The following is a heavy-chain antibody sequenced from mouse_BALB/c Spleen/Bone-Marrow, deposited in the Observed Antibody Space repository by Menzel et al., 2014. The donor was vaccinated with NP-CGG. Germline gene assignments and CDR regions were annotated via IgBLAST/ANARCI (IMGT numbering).Heavy chain of an antibody. J-gene: IGHJ2*01. D-gene: IGHD1-1*01. V-gene: IGHV1-4*02. CDR2: IDPSNTYT. Sequence: QVQLQQSAAELARPGASVKMSCTASGYTFTSYTMQWVKQRPGQGLEWIGYIDPSNTYTDYNQKFRDKTTLTADKSSSTAYMQLTSLPAEDSAVYYCAREDIITAYCDYWGQGTTLTVSS. CDR3: AREDIITAYCDY. CDR1: GYTFTSYT.